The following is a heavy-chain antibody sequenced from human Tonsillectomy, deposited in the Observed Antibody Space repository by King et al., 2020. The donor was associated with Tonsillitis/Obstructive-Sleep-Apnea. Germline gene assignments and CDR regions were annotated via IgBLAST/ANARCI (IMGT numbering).Heavy chain of an antibody. CDR2: IYYSGST. CDR1: GYSISSSDW. J-gene: IGHJ6*03. D-gene: IGHD6-6*01. CDR3: ARSRRYSSSLDYYYYMDV. Sequence: VQLQESGPGLVKPSDTLSLTCAVSGYSISSSDWWGWIRQPPGKGLEWLGYIYYSGSTYYNPSLKSRVTMSVDTSKNQFSLKLSSVTAVDTAVYYCARSRRYSSSLDYYYYMDVWGKGTTVTVSS. V-gene: IGHV4-28*01.